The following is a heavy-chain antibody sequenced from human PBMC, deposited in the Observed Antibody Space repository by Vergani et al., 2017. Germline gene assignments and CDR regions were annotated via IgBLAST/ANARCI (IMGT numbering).Heavy chain of an antibody. V-gene: IGHV3-30*18. CDR1: GFTFSSYG. D-gene: IGHD3-22*01. CDR3: AKAKFLDSSGYYFRSGATDD. J-gene: IGHJ4*02. Sequence: QVQLVESGGGVVQPGRSLRLSCAASGFTFSSYGMHWVRQAPGKGLEWVAVISYDGSNKYYADSVKGRFTISRDNSKNTLYLQMNSLRAEDTAVYYCAKAKFLDSSGYYFRSGATDDWGQGTLVTVSS. CDR2: ISYDGSNK.